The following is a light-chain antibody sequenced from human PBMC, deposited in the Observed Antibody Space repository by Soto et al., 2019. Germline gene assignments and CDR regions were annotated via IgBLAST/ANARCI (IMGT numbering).Light chain of an antibody. CDR2: DVS. V-gene: IGLV2-14*03. CDR1: SSDVGGYNS. Sequence: QSALTQPASVSGSPGQSITISCTGTSSDVGGYNSVSWYQQHPGKAPKVMIYDVSKRPSGISNRFSGSKSGNTASLTISGLQVEDEADYYCSAYPSGSTRVGFGGGTKRTV. J-gene: IGLJ2*01. CDR3: SAYPSGSTRVG.